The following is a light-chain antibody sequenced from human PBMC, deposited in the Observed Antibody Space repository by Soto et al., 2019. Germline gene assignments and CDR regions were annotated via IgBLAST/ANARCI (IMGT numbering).Light chain of an antibody. CDR1: SSDVGAYNY. J-gene: IGLJ2*01. Sequence: QSVLTQPASVSGSPGQSITISCTGTSSDVGAYNYVSWYQQHPGKAPKLMIYEVNNRPSGDSSRFSGSKSGNTASLTISGLQAEDEADYYCSSYTGSSTRVVFGGGTQLTVL. V-gene: IGLV2-14*01. CDR2: EVN. CDR3: SSYTGSSTRVV.